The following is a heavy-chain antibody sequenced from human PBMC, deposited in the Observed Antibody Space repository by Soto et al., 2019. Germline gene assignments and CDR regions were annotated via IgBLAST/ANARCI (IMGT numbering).Heavy chain of an antibody. Sequence: QVQLVQSGAEVKKPGASVKVSCKASGYTFTSYGISWVRQAPGQGLEWMGWISAYNGNTNYAQKLQGRVTMTTDTSTSTAYMELRSLRSDDTAVYYCARDRGVVTIFTAVGYYGMDVWGQGTTVTVSS. J-gene: IGHJ6*02. V-gene: IGHV1-18*01. CDR1: GYTFTSYG. D-gene: IGHD3-9*01. CDR2: ISAYNGNT. CDR3: ARDRGVVTIFTAVGYYGMDV.